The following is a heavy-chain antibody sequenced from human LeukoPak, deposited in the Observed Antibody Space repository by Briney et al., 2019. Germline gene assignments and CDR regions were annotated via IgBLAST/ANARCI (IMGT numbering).Heavy chain of an antibody. Sequence: PGGSLRLSCAASGFTFSSYWMHWVRQAPGKGLVWVSGINSDGSSTSYADSVKGRFTISRDNAKNTLYLQMNSLRAEDTAVYYCARDRVSDYCSGGSCRNNRFDPWGQGTLVTVSS. CDR2: INSDGSST. CDR3: ARDRVSDYCSGGSCRNNRFDP. V-gene: IGHV3-74*01. J-gene: IGHJ5*02. D-gene: IGHD2-15*01. CDR1: GFTFSSYW.